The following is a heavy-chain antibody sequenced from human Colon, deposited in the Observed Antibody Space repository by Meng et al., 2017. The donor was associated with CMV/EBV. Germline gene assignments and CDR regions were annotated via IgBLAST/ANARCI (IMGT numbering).Heavy chain of an antibody. V-gene: IGHV4-34*01. J-gene: IGHJ4*02. D-gene: IGHD3-16*01. Sequence: CGWSFSDFYWPWLRQSPGEGLEWIGEINGRGGTNCNPSLRSRVTILADASKSQLSLKLSSVTAADTAVYYCARVEIKKFWGPAVDHWGQGTLVTVSS. CDR3: ARVEIKKFWGPAVDH. CDR1: GWSFSDFY. CDR2: INGRGGT.